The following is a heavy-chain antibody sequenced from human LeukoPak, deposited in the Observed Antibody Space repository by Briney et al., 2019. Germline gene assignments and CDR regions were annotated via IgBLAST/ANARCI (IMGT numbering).Heavy chain of an antibody. D-gene: IGHD2-15*01. Sequence: PGGSLRLSCAASGFTFSSYSMNWVRQAPGKGLEWVSSISSSSSYIYYADSVKGRFTISRDNSKNTLYLQMNSLRAEDTAVYYCAKKGTIRYCSGGSCYSGGYYYYYMDVWGKGTTVTVSS. V-gene: IGHV3-21*04. CDR3: AKKGTIRYCSGGSCYSGGYYYYYMDV. CDR1: GFTFSSYS. CDR2: ISSSSSYI. J-gene: IGHJ6*03.